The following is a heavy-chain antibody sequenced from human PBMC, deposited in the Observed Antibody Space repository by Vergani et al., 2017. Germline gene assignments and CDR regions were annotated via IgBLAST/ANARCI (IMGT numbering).Heavy chain of an antibody. V-gene: IGHV3-7*01. CDR2: IKQDGSEK. Sequence: EVQLVESGGGLVQPGGSLRLSCAASGFTFSSYWMSWVRQAPGKGLEWVANIKQDGSEKYYVDSVKGRFTISRDNAKNSLYLQMNSLRAEDTAVYYCARGAVRGYHYMDVWGKGTTVTVSS. CDR3: ARGAVRGYHYMDV. J-gene: IGHJ6*03. D-gene: IGHD6-13*01. CDR1: GFTFSSYW.